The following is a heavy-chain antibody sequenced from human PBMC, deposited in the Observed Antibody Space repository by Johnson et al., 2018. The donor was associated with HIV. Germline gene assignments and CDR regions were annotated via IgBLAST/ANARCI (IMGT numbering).Heavy chain of an antibody. D-gene: IGHD1-26*01. CDR1: GFTISTFW. CDR2: ISGDGSSS. CDR3: ARAELLTDDAFNN. V-gene: IGHV3-74*02. Sequence: VQLVESGGALVQPGGSLRLSCEVSGFTISTFWMHWVRQVPGKGLMWVSRISGDGSSSSYADSVKGRFTISRDNAKNTLYLQLNSLRVEDTALYYCARAELLTDDAFNNWGQGTMVTVSS. J-gene: IGHJ3*02.